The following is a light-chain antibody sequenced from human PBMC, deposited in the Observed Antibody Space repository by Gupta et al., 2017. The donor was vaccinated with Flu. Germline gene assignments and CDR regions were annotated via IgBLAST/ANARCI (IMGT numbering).Light chain of an antibody. J-gene: IGKJ1*01. CDR2: WAT. Sequence: DLVLPQSPDPVAVSLGERATINCRSSQSRLHSSYNKNCLAWYQQRPGQPPRLLFYWATTRESGVPNRFSVRGSETDFTLTINSLQAEDVAVYYCQQDDSPPVTFGHGTKVEIK. CDR1: QSRLHSSYNKNC. V-gene: IGKV4-1*01. CDR3: QQDDSPPVT.